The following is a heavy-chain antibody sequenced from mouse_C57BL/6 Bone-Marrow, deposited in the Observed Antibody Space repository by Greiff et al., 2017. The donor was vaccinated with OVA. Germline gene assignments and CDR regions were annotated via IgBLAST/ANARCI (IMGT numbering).Heavy chain of an antibody. CDR2: ISRGGSDT. V-gene: IGHV5-6*01. CDR3: AMYGSRGCYYAMDY. Sequence: EVQLVESGGDLVKPGGSLKLSCAASGFTFSSYDMSWVRQTPDKRLEWVATISRGGSDTDYPDSVKGRFTISRDNAKNTPYLQYSSLRTEDTAMYYCAMYGSRGCYYAMDYWGQGTSVTVSS. D-gene: IGHD1-1*01. CDR1: GFTFSSYD. J-gene: IGHJ4*01.